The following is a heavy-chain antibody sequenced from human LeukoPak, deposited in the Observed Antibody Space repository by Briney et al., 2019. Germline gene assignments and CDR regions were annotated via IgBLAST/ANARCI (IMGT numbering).Heavy chain of an antibody. CDR3: ARHLRRSKLLYEENNWFDP. CDR1: GYTFSNYG. D-gene: IGHD2-2*02. V-gene: IGHV1-18*01. Sequence: ASVKVSCKASGYTFSNYGISWLRQAPGQGLEWMGWISGSIGNTNYAQKFQGRVTMTTDTSRSTAYMELRSLPSDDTAMYYCARHLRRSKLLYEENNWFDPWGQGTQVTVSS. CDR2: ISGSIGNT. J-gene: IGHJ5*02.